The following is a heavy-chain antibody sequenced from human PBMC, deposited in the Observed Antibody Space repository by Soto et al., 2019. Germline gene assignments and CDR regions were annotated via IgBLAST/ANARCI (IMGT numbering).Heavy chain of an antibody. J-gene: IGHJ6*02. CDR3: STRRVGGGCYYYGMDV. CDR1: GFTFSSYA. V-gene: IGHV3-23*01. Sequence: TGGSLRLSCAASGFTFSSYAVSWVRQAPGKGLEWVSAISGSGGSTYYADSVKGRFTISRDNSKNTLYLQMNSLRAEDTAVYYCSTRRVGGGCYYYGMDVWGQGTTVTVSS. D-gene: IGHD3-16*01. CDR2: ISGSGGST.